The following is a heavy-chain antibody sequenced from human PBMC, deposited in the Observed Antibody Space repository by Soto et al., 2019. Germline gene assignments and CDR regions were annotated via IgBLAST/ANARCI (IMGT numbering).Heavy chain of an antibody. D-gene: IGHD6-19*01. CDR1: GDSVSRNSAA. Sequence: SQTLSLTCAISGDSVSRNSAAWNWIRQSPSRGLEWLGRTFYRSKWYNDYAVSLKSRISINPDTSKNQFSLQLNSVTPEDTAVYFCAREEAVAGPFDCWGQGTLVTVSS. CDR3: AREEAVAGPFDC. V-gene: IGHV6-1*01. J-gene: IGHJ4*02. CDR2: TFYRSKWYN.